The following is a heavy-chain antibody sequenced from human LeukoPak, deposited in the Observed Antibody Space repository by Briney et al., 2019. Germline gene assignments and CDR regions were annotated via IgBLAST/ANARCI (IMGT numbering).Heavy chain of an antibody. D-gene: IGHD5-18*01. CDR3: ARGVYSYGYYYYYYMDV. V-gene: IGHV4-59*12. CDR1: GGSISSYF. J-gene: IGHJ6*03. Sequence: SETLSLTCTVSGGSISSYFWSWIRQPPGKGLQWIGYIYYSGSTIYNPSLKSRVTISVDTSKNQFSLKLSSVTAADTAVYYCARGVYSYGYYYYYYMDVWGKGTTVTISS. CDR2: IYYSGST.